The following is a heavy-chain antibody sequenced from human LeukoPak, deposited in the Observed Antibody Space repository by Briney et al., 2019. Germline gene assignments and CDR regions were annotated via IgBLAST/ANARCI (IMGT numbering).Heavy chain of an antibody. CDR2: IFPYDSDT. Sequence: GESLKTSCQGSGYTFTNFWIGWVRQMPGKGLEWMGIIFPYDSDTRYSPSFQGQVTISADMSIRTAYLQWSSLKASDTAMYYCARSPGGSWFDSWGQGTLVTVSS. CDR1: GYTFTNFW. D-gene: IGHD3-16*01. V-gene: IGHV5-51*01. J-gene: IGHJ5*01. CDR3: ARSPGGSWFDS.